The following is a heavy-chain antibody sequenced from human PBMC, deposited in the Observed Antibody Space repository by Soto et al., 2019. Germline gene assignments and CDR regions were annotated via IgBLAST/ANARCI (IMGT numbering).Heavy chain of an antibody. D-gene: IGHD2-15*01. CDR1: GGSFSDYY. Sequence: QVQLQQWGAGLLKPSETLSLTCAVYGGSFSDYYWSWIRQPPGKGLEWIGEINHSGSTIYNPSLQSRVTMSVDTSKIQFSLNLTSVTAADTAVYYCARGGCSGGSCYRPFFSDWGQGTLVTVSS. J-gene: IGHJ4*02. CDR3: ARGGCSGGSCYRPFFSD. V-gene: IGHV4-34*02. CDR2: INHSGST.